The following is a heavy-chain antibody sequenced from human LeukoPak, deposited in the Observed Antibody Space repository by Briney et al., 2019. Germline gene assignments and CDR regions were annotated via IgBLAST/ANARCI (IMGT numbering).Heavy chain of an antibody. CDR2: IYYSGST. D-gene: IGHD2-2*01. J-gene: IGHJ5*02. CDR3: ARASLCSSTSCYSGDWFDP. CDR1: GGSINSYY. V-gene: IGHV4-59*01. Sequence: PSETLSLTCTVSGGSINSYYWSWIRQPPGKGLEWIGYIYYSGSTNYNPSLKSRVTISVDTSKNQFSLKLSSVTAADTAVYYCARASLCSSTSCYSGDWFDPWGQGTLVTVSS.